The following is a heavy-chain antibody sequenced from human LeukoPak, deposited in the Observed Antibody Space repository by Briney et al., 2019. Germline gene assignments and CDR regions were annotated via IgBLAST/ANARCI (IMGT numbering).Heavy chain of an antibody. CDR2: IYYSGST. CDR3: ARVPDDYNLYFDY. D-gene: IGHD5-24*01. J-gene: IGHJ4*02. CDR1: GGSISSGGYY. V-gene: IGHV4-31*03. Sequence: SQTLSLTCTVSGGSISSGGYYWSWIRQHPGKGLEWIGYIYYSGSTYYNPSLKSRVTISVDTSKNQFSLKLSSVTAADTAVYYCARVPDDYNLYFDYWGQGTLVTVSS.